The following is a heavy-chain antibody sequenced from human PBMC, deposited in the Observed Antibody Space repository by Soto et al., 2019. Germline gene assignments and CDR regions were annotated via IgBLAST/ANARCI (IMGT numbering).Heavy chain of an antibody. Sequence: GGSLRLSCAASGFTFSNYWTSWVRQAPGKGLEWVANISPSGGKKHYTDSVRGLFTISRDNSKNTLYLQMDSLTAEDTAVYYCAKSPLRTTIGFDYWGQGTLVTVSS. CDR2: ISPSGGKK. CDR1: GFTFSNYW. J-gene: IGHJ4*02. D-gene: IGHD5-12*01. V-gene: IGHV3-23*01. CDR3: AKSPLRTTIGFDY.